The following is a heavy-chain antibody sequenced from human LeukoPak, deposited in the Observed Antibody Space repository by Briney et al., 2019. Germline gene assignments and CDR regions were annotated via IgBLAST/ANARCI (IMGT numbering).Heavy chain of an antibody. D-gene: IGHD3-22*01. V-gene: IGHV1-2*02. J-gene: IGHJ5*02. CDR2: INPNSGGT. Sequence: ASVKGSCTASGYTFTGYYMHWVRQAPGQGLEWMGWINPNSGGTNYAQKFQGRVTMTRDTSISTAYMELSRLRSDDTAVYYCARDLRIVVVIRTQGWFDPWGQGTLVTVSS. CDR3: ARDLRIVVVIRTQGWFDP. CDR1: GYTFTGYY.